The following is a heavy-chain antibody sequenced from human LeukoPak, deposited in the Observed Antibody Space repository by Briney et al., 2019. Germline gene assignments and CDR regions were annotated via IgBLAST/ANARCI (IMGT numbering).Heavy chain of an antibody. CDR3: ARAPTIGTTAIFDY. V-gene: IGHV3-48*04. D-gene: IGHD5-24*01. CDR1: RFTLSSYA. J-gene: IGHJ4*02. CDR2: ISSSSSII. Sequence: GGSLRLSCAASRFTLSSYAMSWVRQAPGKGPAWVSYISSSSSIIYYADSVKGRFTISRDNAKNSLFLQMNSLGAQDTAVYYGARAPTIGTTAIFDYWGQGTLVTVSS.